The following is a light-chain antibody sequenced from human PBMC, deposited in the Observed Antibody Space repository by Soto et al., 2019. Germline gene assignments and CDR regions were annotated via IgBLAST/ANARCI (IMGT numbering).Light chain of an antibody. V-gene: IGKV1-5*03. Sequence: DIQMTQSPSSLAASVGDRVTITCRASQTISSWLCWYQQKPGKXXKXXIYKASTLKSGVPSRFSGSGSGTEGTITISSLQPDDFATYYGQHYNSYSEAFGQGTKVDIK. CDR2: KAS. CDR1: QTISSW. J-gene: IGKJ1*01. CDR3: QHYNSYSEA.